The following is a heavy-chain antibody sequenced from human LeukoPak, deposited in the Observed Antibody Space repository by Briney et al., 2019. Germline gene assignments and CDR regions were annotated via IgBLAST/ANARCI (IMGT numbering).Heavy chain of an antibody. CDR1: GESFSGYY. D-gene: IGHD7-27*01. CDR2: INHSGSA. Sequence: SETLSLTCAVYGESFSGYYWSWIRQPPGKGLEWIGEINHSGSANYNPSLKRRVTISVDTSKNQFSLKLSSVTAADTAVYYCARELGSIDPWGQGTLVTVSS. J-gene: IGHJ5*02. CDR3: ARELGSIDP. V-gene: IGHV4-34*01.